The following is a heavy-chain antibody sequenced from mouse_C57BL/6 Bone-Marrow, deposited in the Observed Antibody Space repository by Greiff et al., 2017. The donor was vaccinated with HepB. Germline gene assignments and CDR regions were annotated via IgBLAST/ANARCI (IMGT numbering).Heavy chain of an antibody. V-gene: IGHV1-76*01. CDR2: IYPGSGNT. CDR3: APGYAMDY. Sequence: VQLQESGAELVRPGASVKLSCKASGYTFTDYYINWVKQRPGQGLEWIARIYPGSGNTYYNEKFKGKATLTAEKSSSTAYMQLSSLTSEDSAVYFCAPGYAMDYWGQGTSVTVSS. CDR1: GYTFTDYY. J-gene: IGHJ4*01.